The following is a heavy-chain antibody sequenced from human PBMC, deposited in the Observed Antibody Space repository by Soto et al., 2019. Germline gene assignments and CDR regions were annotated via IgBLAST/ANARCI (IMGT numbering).Heavy chain of an antibody. CDR1: GFTVGSYA. CDR2: ISYDGSIK. J-gene: IGHJ2*01. Sequence: QVQLVESGGGVVQPGRSLRLSCAASGFTVGSYAMHWVRQAPGKGLEWVAVISYDGSIKFYTDSVKGRFTISRDNSTNTLYLQMNSLRAEDTAVFYCARPLWRNDYNWGYFDLWGRGTLVTVSS. D-gene: IGHD4-4*01. CDR3: ARPLWRNDYNWGYFDL. V-gene: IGHV3-30-3*01.